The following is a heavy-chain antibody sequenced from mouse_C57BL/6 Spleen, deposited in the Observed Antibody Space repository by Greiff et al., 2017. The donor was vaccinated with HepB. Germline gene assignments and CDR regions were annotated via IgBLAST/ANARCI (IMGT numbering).Heavy chain of an antibody. J-gene: IGHJ4*01. D-gene: IGHD1-1*01. V-gene: IGHV1-50*01. CDR1: GYTFTSYW. Sequence: QVQLQQSGAELVKPGASVKLSCKASGYTFTSYWMQWVKQRPGQGLEWIGEIDPSDSYTNYNQKFKGKATLTVDTSSSTAYMQLSSLTSEDSAVCYCARGRYYGCSLPLYAMDYWGQGTSVTVSS. CDR2: IDPSDSYT. CDR3: ARGRYYGCSLPLYAMDY.